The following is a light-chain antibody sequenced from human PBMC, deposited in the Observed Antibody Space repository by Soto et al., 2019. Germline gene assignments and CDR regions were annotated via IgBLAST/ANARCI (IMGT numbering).Light chain of an antibody. J-gene: IGKJ5*01. CDR3: QQYNSAPVT. CDR1: QGISKY. Sequence: DIQMTQSPSSLSASVGDRVTITCRASQGISKYLAWYQQKPGKVPKLLIYAASTLQPGVPSRFSGSGSGTDYTLTISSLQPEDVATYYCQQYNSAPVTFGQGTRLEIK. V-gene: IGKV1-27*01. CDR2: AAS.